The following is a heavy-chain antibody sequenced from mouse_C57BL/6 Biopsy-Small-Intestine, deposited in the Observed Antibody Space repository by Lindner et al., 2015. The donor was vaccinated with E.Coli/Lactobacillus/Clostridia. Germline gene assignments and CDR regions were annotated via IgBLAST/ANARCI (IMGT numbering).Heavy chain of an antibody. D-gene: IGHD4-1*01. CDR3: ARRELGDYYAMDY. J-gene: IGHJ4*01. V-gene: IGHV1-7*01. Sequence: VQLQDRGAELAKPGASVKLSCKASGYTFTSYWIHWVKQRPGQGLEWIGYINPSSGYTKYNQKFKDKATLTADKSSSTAYMQLSSLTYEDSAVYYCARRELGDYYAMDYWGQGTSVTVSS. CDR1: GYTFTSYW. CDR2: INPSSGYT.